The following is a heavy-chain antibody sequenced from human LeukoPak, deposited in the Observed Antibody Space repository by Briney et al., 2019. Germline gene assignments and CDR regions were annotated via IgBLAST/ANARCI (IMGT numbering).Heavy chain of an antibody. D-gene: IGHD3-22*01. V-gene: IGHV3-7*01. CDR2: IKQDGSEK. J-gene: IGHJ3*02. Sequence: PGGSLRLSCAVSGFTFTRYWMSWVRQAPGKGLEWVANIKQDGSEKYYVDSVTGRFTISRDNAKNSLSLQMNSLRAEDTAVYYCARDRGTYYHDTTSHYDAFDMWGQGTLVTVSS. CDR1: GFTFTRYW. CDR3: ARDRGTYYHDTTSHYDAFDM.